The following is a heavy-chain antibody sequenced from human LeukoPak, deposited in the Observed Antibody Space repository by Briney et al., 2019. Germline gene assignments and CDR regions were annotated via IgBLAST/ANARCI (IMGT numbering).Heavy chain of an antibody. CDR2: IYYSGST. Sequence: SETLSLTCTVSGGSISSHYWSWIRQPPGKGLEWIGYIYYSGSTNYNPSLKSRVTISVDTSKNQFSLKLSSVAAADTAVYYCARGDSSSWYSGAYFDLWGRGTLVTVSS. D-gene: IGHD6-13*01. CDR3: ARGDSSSWYSGAYFDL. CDR1: GGSISSHY. J-gene: IGHJ2*01. V-gene: IGHV4-59*11.